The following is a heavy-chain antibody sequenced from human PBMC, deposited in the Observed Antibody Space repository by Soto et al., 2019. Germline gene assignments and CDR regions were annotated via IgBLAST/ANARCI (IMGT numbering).Heavy chain of an antibody. V-gene: IGHV3-30*18. CDR1: GFSLTDYG. Sequence: VQLVESGGGVVQPGRSLRLSCAVYGFSLTDYGVHWVRQAPGKGLEWVAFISFDETEMFYADSVKGRFTISRDISKSTVYLQMNSLRPEDTALYYCANTGDNGDYYCDHWGQGTQVTVSS. CDR3: ANTGDNGDYYCDH. D-gene: IGHD4-17*01. J-gene: IGHJ4*02. CDR2: ISFDETEM.